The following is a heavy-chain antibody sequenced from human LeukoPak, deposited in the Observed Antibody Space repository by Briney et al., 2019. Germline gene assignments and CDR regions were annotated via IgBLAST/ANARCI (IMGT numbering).Heavy chain of an antibody. J-gene: IGHJ5*02. Sequence: ASVKVSCKASGYTFTNYGISWVRQAPGQGLEWMGWISTYNGDTFFGQKLQGRVTMTTDTSTSTAYLELRSLRSDDTVVYYCARDRGYCSSINCYIGGRPANWFDPWGQGTLVTVSS. CDR3: ARDRGYCSSINCYIGGRPANWFDP. CDR2: ISTYNGDT. D-gene: IGHD2-2*02. CDR1: GYTFTNYG. V-gene: IGHV1-18*01.